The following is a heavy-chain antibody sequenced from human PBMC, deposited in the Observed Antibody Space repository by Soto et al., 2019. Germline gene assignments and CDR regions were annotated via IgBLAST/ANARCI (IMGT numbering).Heavy chain of an antibody. CDR2: IYPGDSDT. Sequence: PVESLKISCKGSGYSFTSYWIGWVRQMPGKGLEWMGIIYPGDSDTRYSPSFQGQVTISADKSISTAYLQWSSLKASDTAMYYCARPGIAAAGTGGWFDPWGQGTLVPVSS. CDR3: ARPGIAAAGTGGWFDP. D-gene: IGHD6-13*01. V-gene: IGHV5-51*01. J-gene: IGHJ5*02. CDR1: GYSFTSYW.